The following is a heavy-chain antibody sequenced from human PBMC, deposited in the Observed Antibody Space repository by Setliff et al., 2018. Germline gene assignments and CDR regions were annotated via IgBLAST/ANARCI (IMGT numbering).Heavy chain of an antibody. CDR1: GGSISSSSYY. D-gene: IGHD1-1*01. V-gene: IGHV4-39*02. CDR2: LKYSGST. CDR3: ARSDDNFQYPDY. J-gene: IGHJ4*01. Sequence: SETLSLTCTVSGGSISSSSYYWGWIRQPPGKGLEWIGSLKYSGSTYYNPSLKSRVTISVDTSKNHFSLKLSSVTAADTAVYYCARSDDNFQYPDYWGQGTLVTVSS.